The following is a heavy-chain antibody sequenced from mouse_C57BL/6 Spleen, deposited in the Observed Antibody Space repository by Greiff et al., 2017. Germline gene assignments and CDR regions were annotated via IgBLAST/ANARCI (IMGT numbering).Heavy chain of an antibody. V-gene: IGHV1-62-3*01. D-gene: IGHD1-1*01. J-gene: IGHJ2*01. Sequence: QVHVKQPGAELVKPGASVKLSCKASGYTFTRYWMHRVKQRPGRGLEWIGRIDPNSGGTKYNEKFKSKATLTVDQPSSTAYMQLRRRTSEDSAVYYCARGYYGNYWGQGTTLTVSS. CDR2: IDPNSGGT. CDR3: ARGYYGNY. CDR1: GYTFTRYW.